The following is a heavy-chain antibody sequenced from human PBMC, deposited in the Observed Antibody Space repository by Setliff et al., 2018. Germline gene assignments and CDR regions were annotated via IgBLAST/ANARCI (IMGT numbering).Heavy chain of an antibody. CDR3: ARDLSPCSTTGCYGTLYYYYYMDV. CDR1: GYTFTIYY. D-gene: IGHD2-2*01. CDR2: INPSGGNT. J-gene: IGHJ6*03. Sequence: ASVKLCKASGYTFTIYYMHWVRQAPGQGLEWMGIINPSGGNTNYAQKFQGRVTMTSDTSTSTVYMELSSLRSEDTALYYCARDLSPCSTTGCYGTLYYYYYMDVWGKGTTVTVSS. V-gene: IGHV1-46*03.